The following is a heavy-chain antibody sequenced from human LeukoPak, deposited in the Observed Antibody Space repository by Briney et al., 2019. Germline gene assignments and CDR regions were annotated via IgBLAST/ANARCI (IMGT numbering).Heavy chain of an antibody. CDR1: GYTFTSYS. CDR3: ARASYCSGGSCYSDY. D-gene: IGHD2-15*01. J-gene: IGHJ4*02. V-gene: IGHV1-18*01. CDR2: ISAYNGNT. Sequence: GASVKVSCKASGYTFTSYSISWVRQAPGQGLEWMGWISAYNGNTIYAQKVKGRVTKTTDTSTSTAYMELRSLKSDDTAVYYCARASYCSGGSCYSDYWGQGTLVTVSS.